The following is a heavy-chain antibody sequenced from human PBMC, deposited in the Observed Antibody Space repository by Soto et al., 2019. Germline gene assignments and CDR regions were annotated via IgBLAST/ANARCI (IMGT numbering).Heavy chain of an antibody. Sequence: PSETLSLTCTVSGGSISSSSYYWGWIRQPPGKGLEWIGSIYYSGSTYYNPSLKSRVTISVDTSKNQFSLKLSSVTAADTAVYYCARKHSSGYYSDYWGQGTLVTVSS. V-gene: IGHV4-39*01. CDR1: GGSISSSSYY. CDR3: ARKHSSGYYSDY. D-gene: IGHD3-22*01. CDR2: IYYSGST. J-gene: IGHJ4*02.